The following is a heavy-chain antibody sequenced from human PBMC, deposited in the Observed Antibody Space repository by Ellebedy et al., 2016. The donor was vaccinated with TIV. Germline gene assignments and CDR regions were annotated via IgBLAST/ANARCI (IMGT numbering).Heavy chain of an antibody. D-gene: IGHD1-1*01. J-gene: IGHJ3*02. CDR3: ATAFQYIAFDI. Sequence: GESLKISCAASGFTFSSSIMGWVRQAPGRGLEWVSYISSTGYTIYYADSVKGRFTISRDNARNSLYLQMNNLRAEDTAVYYCATAFQYIAFDIWGQGTMVTVSS. V-gene: IGHV3-48*03. CDR1: GFTFSSSI. CDR2: ISSTGYTI.